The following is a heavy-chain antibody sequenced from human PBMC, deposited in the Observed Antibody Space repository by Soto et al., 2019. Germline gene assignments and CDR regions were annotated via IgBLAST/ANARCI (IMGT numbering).Heavy chain of an antibody. CDR2: IIPIFGTA. CDR3: VKFDDGRYEGFDP. J-gene: IGHJ5*02. Sequence: QVQLVQSGAEVKKPGSSVKVSCKASVGTFSSYAISWVRQAPGQGLEWMGGIIPIFGTANYAQKFQGRVTITADESTSHDYMELSSLRSEATAVYYCVKFDDGRYEGFDPWGQGTLVTVSS. D-gene: IGHD1-26*01. V-gene: IGHV1-69*12. CDR1: VGTFSSYA.